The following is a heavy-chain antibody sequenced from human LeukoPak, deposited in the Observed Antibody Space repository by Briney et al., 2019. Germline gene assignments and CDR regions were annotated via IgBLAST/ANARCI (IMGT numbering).Heavy chain of an antibody. Sequence: GGSLRLSCAASGFTFSSYAMSWVRQAPGKGLEWVSAISGSGGSTYYADPVKGRFTISRDNSKNTLYLQMNSLRAEDTAVYYCANTRLRGYSGREPNWFDPWGQGTLVTVSS. CDR2: ISGSGGST. D-gene: IGHD5-12*01. CDR3: ANTRLRGYSGREPNWFDP. J-gene: IGHJ5*02. V-gene: IGHV3-23*01. CDR1: GFTFSSYA.